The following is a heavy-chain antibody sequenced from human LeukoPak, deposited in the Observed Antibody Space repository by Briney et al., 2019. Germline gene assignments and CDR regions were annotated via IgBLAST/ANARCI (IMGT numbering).Heavy chain of an antibody. Sequence: GVSLRLSCAASGFTFTDFYMSWIRQAPGKGLEWVSYISISGTTIYYADSVKGRFTISRDNTKNSLYLQMNSLRAEDAAVYYCARVARGYCSSTSCYKFYYYYYMDVWGKGTTVTVSS. CDR1: GFTFTDFY. CDR3: ARVARGYCSSTSCYKFYYYYYMDV. V-gene: IGHV3-11*04. D-gene: IGHD2-2*02. CDR2: ISISGTTI. J-gene: IGHJ6*03.